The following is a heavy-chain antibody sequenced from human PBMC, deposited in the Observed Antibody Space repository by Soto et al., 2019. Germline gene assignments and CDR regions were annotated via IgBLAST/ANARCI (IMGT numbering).Heavy chain of an antibody. CDR3: ARTSMTRIDY. CDR1: GGFNNYA. J-gene: IGHJ4*02. CDR2: TIPELGTS. D-gene: IGHD4-17*01. Sequence: SVKVSCKASGGFNNYAVSWVRQAPGQGLEWMGVTIPELGTSNYAQRLQGRVTITVDKATNTAYLNLTTLTSEDTAIYYCARTSMTRIDYWGQGTPVTVSS. V-gene: IGHV1-69*10.